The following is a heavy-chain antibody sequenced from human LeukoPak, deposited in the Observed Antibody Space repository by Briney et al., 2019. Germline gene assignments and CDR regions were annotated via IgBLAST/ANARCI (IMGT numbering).Heavy chain of an antibody. CDR2: IYYSGST. J-gene: IGHJ5*02. D-gene: IGHD3-10*01. V-gene: IGHV4-39*07. Sequence: PAETLSLTCTVSGGSISSGSYYWSWIRQPAGKGLEWIGSIYYSGSTYYNPSLKSRVTISVDTSKNQFSLKLSSVTAADTAVYYCARVADYYGSGRAENWFDPWGQGTLVTVSS. CDR1: GGSISSGSYY. CDR3: ARVADYYGSGRAENWFDP.